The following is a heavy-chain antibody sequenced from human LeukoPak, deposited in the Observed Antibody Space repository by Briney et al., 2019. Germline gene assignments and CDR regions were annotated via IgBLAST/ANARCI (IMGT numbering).Heavy chain of an antibody. J-gene: IGHJ5*02. CDR1: GFTLSSYW. CDR3: AKGLAANWYNWFDP. CDR2: MSGSGGST. Sequence: PGGSLRLSCAASGFTLSSYWMHWVRQAPGKGLEWVSAMSGSGGSTSYADSVKGRFTISRDNSKNTLYLQMNSLRAEDTAVYYCAKGLAANWYNWFDPWGQGTLVTVSS. V-gene: IGHV3-23*01. D-gene: IGHD6-13*01.